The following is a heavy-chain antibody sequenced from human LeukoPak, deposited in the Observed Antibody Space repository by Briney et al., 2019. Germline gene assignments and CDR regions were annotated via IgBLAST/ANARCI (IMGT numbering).Heavy chain of an antibody. CDR3: ARERAVGATTSWFDP. J-gene: IGHJ5*02. V-gene: IGHV1-3*01. CDR1: GYTFTSYA. Sequence: ASVKVSCKASGYTFTSYAMHWVRQAPGQRLEWMGWINAGNGNTKYSQKFQGRVTITRDTSASTAYMELSSLRSEDTAVFYCARERAVGATTSWFDPWGQEPWSPSPQ. CDR2: INAGNGNT. D-gene: IGHD1-26*01.